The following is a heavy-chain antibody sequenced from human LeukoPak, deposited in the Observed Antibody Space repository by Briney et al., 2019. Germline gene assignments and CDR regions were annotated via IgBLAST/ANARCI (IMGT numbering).Heavy chain of an antibody. D-gene: IGHD2-2*01. CDR3: ARGYEEPTARSLNWFDP. CDR1: GDSISSSSYY. Sequence: PSETLSLTCTVSGDSISSSSYYWAWLRQPPGKGLEWIGSIYYSGSTYYSGSTYYNPSLKSRVTISVDTSKNQFSLKLNSVTAADTAVYYCARGYEEPTARSLNWFDPWGQGTLVTVSS. V-gene: IGHV4-39*01. J-gene: IGHJ5*02. CDR2: IYYSGSTYYSGST.